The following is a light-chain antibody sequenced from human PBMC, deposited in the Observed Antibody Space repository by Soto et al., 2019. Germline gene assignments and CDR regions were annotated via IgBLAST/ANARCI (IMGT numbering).Light chain of an antibody. Sequence: IVLTQSPGTLSLSPGERATLSCRASQSVSSSYLAWYQQKPGQAPRLLIYGASSRATGIPDRFSGSGSGTDFTLIISRLEPEDIAVYYCQQYGDSPTTFGQGTKVDIK. CDR3: QQYGDSPTT. CDR1: QSVSSSY. J-gene: IGKJ1*01. V-gene: IGKV3-20*01. CDR2: GAS.